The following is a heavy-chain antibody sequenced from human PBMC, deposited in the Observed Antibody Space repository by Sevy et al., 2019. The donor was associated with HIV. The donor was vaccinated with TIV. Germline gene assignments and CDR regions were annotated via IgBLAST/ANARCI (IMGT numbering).Heavy chain of an antibody. CDR3: ARALGSDFWSGYYTMVVDY. J-gene: IGHJ4*02. Sequence: ASVKVSCKASGYTFTGYYMHWVRQAPGQGLEWMGRINPNSGGTNYAQKFQGRVTMTRDTSISTAYMELSRLRSDDTAVYYGARALGSDFWSGYYTMVVDYWGQGTLVTVSS. D-gene: IGHD3-3*01. V-gene: IGHV1-2*06. CDR1: GYTFTGYY. CDR2: INPNSGGT.